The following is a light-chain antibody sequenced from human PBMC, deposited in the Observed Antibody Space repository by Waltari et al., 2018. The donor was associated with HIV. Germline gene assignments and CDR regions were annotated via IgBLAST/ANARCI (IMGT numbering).Light chain of an antibody. CDR3: QTWGTGIWV. CDR2: LTSDGSH. V-gene: IGLV4-69*01. Sequence: QLVLTQSPSASASLGASVKLTSTLSSGHTSHAIAWHQQQPEKGPRYLMKLTSDGSHSKGDGIPDRFSGSSSGAERYLTISSLQSEDEADYYCQTWGTGIWVFGGGTKLTVL. J-gene: IGLJ3*02. CDR1: SGHTSHA.